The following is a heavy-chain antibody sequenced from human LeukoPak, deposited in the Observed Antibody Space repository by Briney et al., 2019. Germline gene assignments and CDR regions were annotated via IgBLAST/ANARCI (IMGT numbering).Heavy chain of an antibody. V-gene: IGHV4-34*01. Sequence: PSETLSLTCAVYAGSFSGYYWSCIRQPPGKGLEWIGEINHSGSTNYNPSLKSRVTISVDTSKNQFSLKVSSVTAADTAVYYCARAQGTLYYYYGMDVWGQGTTVTVSS. J-gene: IGHJ6*02. D-gene: IGHD1-1*01. CDR2: INHSGST. CDR3: ARAQGTLYYYYGMDV. CDR1: AGSFSGYY.